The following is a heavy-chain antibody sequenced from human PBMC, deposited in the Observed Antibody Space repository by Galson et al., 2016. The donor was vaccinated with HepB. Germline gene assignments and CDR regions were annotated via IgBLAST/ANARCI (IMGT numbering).Heavy chain of an antibody. D-gene: IGHD2-8*01. Sequence: SLRPSCAGSGFTFSSSYMDWVRQAPGEGLEWVAKIKEDGSAKFYVDSVKGRFTISRDNAKNSLYLQMNSLRAEDTAVYYCARDADYQNTNAHYDVFDIWGQGTMVTVSS. CDR1: GFTFSSSY. CDR2: IKEDGSAK. V-gene: IGHV3-7*05. J-gene: IGHJ3*02. CDR3: ARDADYQNTNAHYDVFDI.